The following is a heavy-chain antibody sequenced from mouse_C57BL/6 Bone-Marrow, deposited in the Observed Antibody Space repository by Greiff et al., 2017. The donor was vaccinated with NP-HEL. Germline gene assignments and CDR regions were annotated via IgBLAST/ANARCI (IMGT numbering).Heavy chain of an antibody. J-gene: IGHJ2*01. CDR3: ARVYDGYPYYFDY. CDR1: GFTFSSYA. V-gene: IGHV5-4*01. D-gene: IGHD2-3*01. Sequence: EVHLVESGGGLVKPGGSLKLSCAASGFTFSSYAMSWVRQTSEKRLEWVATISDGGSYTYYPDNVKGRFTISRDNAKNNLYLQMSHLKSEDTAMYYCARVYDGYPYYFDYWGQGTTLTVSS. CDR2: ISDGGSYT.